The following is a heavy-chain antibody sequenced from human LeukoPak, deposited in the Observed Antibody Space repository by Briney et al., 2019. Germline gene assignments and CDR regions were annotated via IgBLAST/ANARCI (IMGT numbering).Heavy chain of an antibody. CDR1: GLTFSDYY. J-gene: IGHJ4*02. CDR3: AKDLLGQWPTVFDY. V-gene: IGHV3-11*04. D-gene: IGHD6-19*01. Sequence: PGGSLRLSCAASGLTFSDYYMSWIRQAPGKGLEWVSYISSSGSTIYYEDSVKGRFTISRDNAKNSLYLQMNSLRAEDTAVYYCAKDLLGQWPTVFDYWGQGTLVTVSS. CDR2: ISSSGSTI.